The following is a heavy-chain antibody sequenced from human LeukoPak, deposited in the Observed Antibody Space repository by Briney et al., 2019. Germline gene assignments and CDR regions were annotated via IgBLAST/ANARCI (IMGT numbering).Heavy chain of an antibody. D-gene: IGHD3-22*01. CDR3: ARGRRPDYYDSSGSSGPRNNWFDP. V-gene: IGHV4-39*07. CDR1: GGSISSSSYY. CDR2: INRSGST. Sequence: PSETLSLTCTVSGGSISSSSYYWGWIRQPPGKGLEWIGEINRSGSTNYNPSLKSRVTISVDTSKNQFSLKLSSVTAADTAVYYCARGRRPDYYDSSGSSGPRNNWFDPWGQGTLVTVSS. J-gene: IGHJ5*02.